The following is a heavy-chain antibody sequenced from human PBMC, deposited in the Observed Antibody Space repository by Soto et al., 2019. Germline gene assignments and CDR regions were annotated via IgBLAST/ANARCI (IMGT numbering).Heavy chain of an antibody. CDR1: GFTFSSYD. Sequence: EVQLVESGGGLVQPGGSLRLSCAASGFTFSSYDMHWVRQATGKGLEWVSAVGDGGATYYPGSVKGRFTISRENAKNSLYLQMNSLRAEDTAVYYCAREETGHGYTYLDYWGQGTLVTVSS. J-gene: IGHJ4*02. D-gene: IGHD3-16*01. CDR3: AREETGHGYTYLDY. V-gene: IGHV3-13*01. CDR2: VGDGGAT.